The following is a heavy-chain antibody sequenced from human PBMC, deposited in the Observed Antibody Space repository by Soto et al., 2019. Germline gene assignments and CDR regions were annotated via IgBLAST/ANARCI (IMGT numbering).Heavy chain of an antibody. CDR3: ARGLHSTVTTFTLVIDY. Sequence: PGGSLRLSCAASGFTFSSYSMNWVRQAPGKGLEWVSSISSSSSYIYYADSVKGRFTISRDNAKNSLYLQMNSLRAEDTAVYYCARGLHSTVTTFTLVIDYWGQGTLVTVSS. CDR1: GFTFSSYS. D-gene: IGHD4-4*01. J-gene: IGHJ4*02. CDR2: ISSSSSYI. V-gene: IGHV3-21*01.